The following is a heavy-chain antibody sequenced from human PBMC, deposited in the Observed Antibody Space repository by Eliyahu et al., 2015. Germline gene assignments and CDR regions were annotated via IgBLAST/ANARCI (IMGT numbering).Heavy chain of an antibody. Sequence: QVQLVESGGGVVQPGXXLRLSXXASGFTFSSYGMHWVRQAPGKGLEWVAVISYDGSNKYYADSVKGRFTISRDNSKNTLYLQMNSLRAEDTAVYYCAKTYSSGYYTVFDYWGQGTLVTVSS. CDR3: AKTYSSGYYTVFDY. D-gene: IGHD3-3*01. J-gene: IGHJ4*02. V-gene: IGHV3-30*18. CDR1: GFTFSSYG. CDR2: ISYDGSNK.